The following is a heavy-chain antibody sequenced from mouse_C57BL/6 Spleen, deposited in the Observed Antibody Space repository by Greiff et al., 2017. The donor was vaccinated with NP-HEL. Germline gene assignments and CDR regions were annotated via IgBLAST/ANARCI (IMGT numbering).Heavy chain of an antibody. CDR1: GFTFSSYG. D-gene: IGHD4-1*01. CDR2: ISSGGSYT. Sequence: EVQVVESGGDLVKPGGSLKLSCAASGFTFSSYGMSWVRQTPDKRLEWVATISSGGSYTYYPDSVKGRFTISRDNAKNTLYLQMSSLKSEDTAMYYCAIPNCDKWYFDYWGQGTTLTVSS. V-gene: IGHV5-6*01. J-gene: IGHJ2*01. CDR3: AIPNCDKWYFDY.